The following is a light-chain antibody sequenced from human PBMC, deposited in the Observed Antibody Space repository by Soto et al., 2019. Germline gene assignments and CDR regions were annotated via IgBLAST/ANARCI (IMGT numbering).Light chain of an antibody. J-gene: IGKJ1*01. CDR1: QSIGSY. CDR2: AES. CDR3: QQSYSTPWT. Sequence: DIQMTQSRSSLSASVGDRVTITCRASQSIGSYLNWYQQIPGKAPQLLIYAESSLQSGVPSRFSGSGSGTDLTLTISSLQPEDFATFYCQQSYSTPWTCGQGTKVDIK. V-gene: IGKV1-39*01.